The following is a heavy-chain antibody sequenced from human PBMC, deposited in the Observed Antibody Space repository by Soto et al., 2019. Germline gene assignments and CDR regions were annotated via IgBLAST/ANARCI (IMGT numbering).Heavy chain of an antibody. CDR2: RWYGGSNK. V-gene: IGHV3-33*01. Sequence: QVQLVESGGGVVQPGRSLRLSCAASGFTFSSYGMHCVRQAPGKGLAWVAVRWYGGSNKYYADSVKGRFTIARDNSKNTRYLKMISLRAEDTAVYYCARCHRAQQAAAGLDSWGQGTLVTVS. CDR3: ARCHRAQQAAAGLDS. CDR1: GFTFSSYG. J-gene: IGHJ4*02. D-gene: IGHD6-13*01.